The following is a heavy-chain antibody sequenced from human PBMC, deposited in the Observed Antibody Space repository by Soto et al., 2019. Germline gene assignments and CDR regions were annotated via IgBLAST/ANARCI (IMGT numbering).Heavy chain of an antibody. V-gene: IGHV3-30*18. CDR2: ISYDGSNK. CDR3: AKKDIVVVPAAIGPEYYGMDV. D-gene: IGHD2-2*01. Sequence: GGSLRLSCAASGFTFSSYGMHWVRQAPGKGQEWVAVISYDGSNKYYADSVKGRFTISRDNSKNTLYLQMNSLRAEDTAVYYYAKKDIVVVPAAIGPEYYGMDVWGQGTTVTVSS. J-gene: IGHJ6*02. CDR1: GFTFSSYG.